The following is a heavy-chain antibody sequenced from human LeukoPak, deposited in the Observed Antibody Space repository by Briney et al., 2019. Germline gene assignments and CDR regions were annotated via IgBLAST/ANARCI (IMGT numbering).Heavy chain of an antibody. D-gene: IGHD3-10*01. V-gene: IGHV4-38-2*01. CDR2: IHHSGST. Sequence: SETLSLTCVVSGYSITRGYYWGWIRQSPGKGLEWIGSIHHSGSTDYNPSLKSRVTISVDTSKNQFSLKLSSVTAADTAVYYCARGRYYYGSGSQNWFDPWGQGTLVTVSS. J-gene: IGHJ5*02. CDR3: ARGRYYYGSGSQNWFDP. CDR1: GYSITRGYY.